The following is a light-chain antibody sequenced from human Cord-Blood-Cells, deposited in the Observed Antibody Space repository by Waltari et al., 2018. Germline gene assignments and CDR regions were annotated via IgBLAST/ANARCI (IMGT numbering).Light chain of an antibody. J-gene: IGLJ3*02. Sequence: SYELTQPSSVSVSPGQTARITCSGDVLAKKYARWFQQKPGQAPVLVIYKDSGRPSGIPEGFSGSSSVTTVTLTISGAQVEDEADYYCYSAADNNWVFGGGTKLTVL. CDR3: YSAADNNWV. CDR2: KDS. CDR1: VLAKKY. V-gene: IGLV3-27*01.